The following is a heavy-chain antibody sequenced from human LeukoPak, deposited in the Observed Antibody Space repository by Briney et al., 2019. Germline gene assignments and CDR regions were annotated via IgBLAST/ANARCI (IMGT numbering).Heavy chain of an antibody. CDR3: ARAGRGYILGQYNTNREF. D-gene: IGHD5-12*01. CDR2: IYYSGST. Sequence: SETLSLTCTVSGGSISSYYWSWIRQPPGKGLEWIGYIYYSGSTNYNPSLKSRVTISVDTSKNQFSLKLSSVTAADPAVYYCARAGRGYILGQYNTNREFGGKGTRVTVS. J-gene: IGHJ6*03. V-gene: IGHV4-59*01. CDR1: GGSISSYY.